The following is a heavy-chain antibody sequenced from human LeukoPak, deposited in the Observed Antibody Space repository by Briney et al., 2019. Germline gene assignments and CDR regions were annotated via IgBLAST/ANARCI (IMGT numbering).Heavy chain of an antibody. CDR2: ISSSSSPI. J-gene: IGHJ5*01. D-gene: IGHD1-1*01. CDR3: ARDCRLNCARQPGFDS. CDR1: GFSISSYA. V-gene: IGHV3-48*02. Sequence: GGSLRLSCAASGFSISSYAMNWVRQAPGRGLEWVSYISSSSSPINYADSVKGRFTISRDNAKNSLYLQMNSLRDEDTAVYYCARDCRLNCARQPGFDSWGQGTLVTVSS.